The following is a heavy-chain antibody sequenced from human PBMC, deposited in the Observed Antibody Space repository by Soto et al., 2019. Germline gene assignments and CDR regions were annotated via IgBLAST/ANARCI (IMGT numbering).Heavy chain of an antibody. CDR2: IMPFFGIT. Sequence: GASVKVSCKASGATLSTYVISWVRQAPGQGLEWMGQIMPFFGITNYAQKFQGRLTITADESTTTAHMELSGLRSEDTADYFCARNSLSGSCSTTNCPNWFDPWGQGTLVTVSS. CDR1: GATLSTYV. V-gene: IGHV1-69*13. D-gene: IGHD2-2*01. CDR3: ARNSLSGSCSTTNCPNWFDP. J-gene: IGHJ5*02.